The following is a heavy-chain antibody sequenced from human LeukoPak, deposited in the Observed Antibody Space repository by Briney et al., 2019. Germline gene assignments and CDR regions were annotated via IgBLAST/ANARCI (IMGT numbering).Heavy chain of an antibody. CDR1: GFTFSSYS. V-gene: IGHV3-21*01. D-gene: IGHD6-19*01. CDR3: AREYSSGWYLEKVRYFDY. J-gene: IGHJ4*02. Sequence: GGSLRLSCAASGFTFSSYSMNWVRQAPGKGPEWVSSISSSSSYIYYADSVKGRFTISRDNAKNSLYLQMNSLRAEDTAVYYCAREYSSGWYLEKVRYFDYWGQGTLVTVSS. CDR2: ISSSSSYI.